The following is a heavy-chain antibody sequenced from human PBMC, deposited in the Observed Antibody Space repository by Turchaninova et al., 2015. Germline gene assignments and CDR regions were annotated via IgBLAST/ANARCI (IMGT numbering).Heavy chain of an antibody. J-gene: IGHJ4*02. Sequence: EVQLVESGGGLIQPGGSLRLPCAASGFLVTRPSMGWVRQAPGKVLDWVSIVHTGCSTYYAASVKGRFTIPRDSSKDTLYLQRNSLRAEDTALDYCAASRGSSFDYWGQGTLVTVSS. CDR2: VHTGCST. CDR3: AASRGSSFDY. CDR1: GFLVTRPS. V-gene: IGHV3-53*01. D-gene: IGHD6-6*01.